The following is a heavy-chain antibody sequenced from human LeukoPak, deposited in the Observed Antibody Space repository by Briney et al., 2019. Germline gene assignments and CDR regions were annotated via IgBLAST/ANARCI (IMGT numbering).Heavy chain of an antibody. Sequence: LETLCLTCAVSGGSFRGYYWSWIRQTPGKGLEWVGEINHSGGTNYNPSLKSRVTISVGTSKNQFSLKLSSVTAADAAVYYCAREGVPYCGGDCYSGSIDYWGQGTLVTVS. D-gene: IGHD2-21*02. CDR1: GGSFRGYY. CDR3: AREGVPYCGGDCYSGSIDY. V-gene: IGHV4-34*01. J-gene: IGHJ4*02. CDR2: INHSGGT.